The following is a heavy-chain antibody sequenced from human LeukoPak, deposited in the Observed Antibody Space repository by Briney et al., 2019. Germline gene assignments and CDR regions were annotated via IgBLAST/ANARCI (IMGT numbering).Heavy chain of an antibody. CDR1: GASFSGYY. CDR2: INHSGST. D-gene: IGHD6-13*01. Sequence: SETLSLTCAVYGASFSGYYWSWIRQPPGKGLEWIGEINHSGSTNYNPSLKSRVTISIDTSKNQFSLKLSSVTAADTAVYYCARRKDSSSWYPTHAFDYWGQGTLATVSS. V-gene: IGHV4-34*01. CDR3: ARRKDSSSWYPTHAFDY. J-gene: IGHJ4*02.